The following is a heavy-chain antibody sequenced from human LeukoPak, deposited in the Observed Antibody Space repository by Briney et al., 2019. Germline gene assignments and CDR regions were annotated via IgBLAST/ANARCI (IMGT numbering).Heavy chain of an antibody. CDR3: TRTRVPGYYYYYYMDV. CDR2: TRSKAYGGTT. CDR1: GFTFGDYA. J-gene: IGHJ6*03. Sequence: GRSLRLSCTASGFTFGDYAMSWVRQAPGKGLEWVGFTRSKAYGGTTEYAASVKGRFTISRDDSKSIAYLQMNSLKTEDTAVYYCTRTRVPGYYYYYYMDVWGKGTTVTVSS. V-gene: IGHV3-49*04.